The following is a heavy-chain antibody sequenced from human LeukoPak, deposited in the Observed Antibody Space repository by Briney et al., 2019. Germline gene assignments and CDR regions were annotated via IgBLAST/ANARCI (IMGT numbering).Heavy chain of an antibody. CDR2: INHSGST. J-gene: IGHJ4*02. Sequence: PSETLSLTCAVYGESFSGYDWSWIRQPPGKGLEWIGEINHSGSTNYNPSLKSRVTISVDTSKNQFSLKLSSVTAADTAVYYCAREGELRYFDWLYPPIKPYYFDYWGQGTLVTVSS. D-gene: IGHD3-9*01. CDR1: GESFSGYD. CDR3: AREGELRYFDWLYPPIKPYYFDY. V-gene: IGHV4-34*01.